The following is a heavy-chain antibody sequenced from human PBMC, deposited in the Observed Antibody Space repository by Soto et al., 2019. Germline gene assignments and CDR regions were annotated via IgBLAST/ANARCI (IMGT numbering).Heavy chain of an antibody. D-gene: IGHD3-3*01. CDR1: GGSFSGYY. J-gene: IGHJ4*02. CDR2: INHSGST. Sequence: PSETLSLTCAVYGGSFSGYYWSWIRQPPGKGLEWIGEINHSGSTNYNPSLKSRVTISVDTSKNQFSLKLSSVTAADTAVYYCARDNNDFWSLYPLAFDYWGQGDLVTVSA. CDR3: ARDNNDFWSLYPLAFDY. V-gene: IGHV4-34*01.